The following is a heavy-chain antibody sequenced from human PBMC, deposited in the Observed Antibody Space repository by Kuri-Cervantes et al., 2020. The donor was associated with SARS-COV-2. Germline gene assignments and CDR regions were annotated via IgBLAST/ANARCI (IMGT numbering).Heavy chain of an antibody. D-gene: IGHD6-13*01. Sequence: GESLKISCAASGFTFDDYDMHWVRQAPGKGLEWVSLISWDGGSTYYADSVKGRFTISRDNSNNSLYLQMNSLRAEDTALYYCAKDKGIAAAGIDAFDIWGQGTMVTVSS. J-gene: IGHJ3*02. V-gene: IGHV3-43D*04. CDR3: AKDKGIAAAGIDAFDI. CDR2: ISWDGGST. CDR1: GFTFDDYD.